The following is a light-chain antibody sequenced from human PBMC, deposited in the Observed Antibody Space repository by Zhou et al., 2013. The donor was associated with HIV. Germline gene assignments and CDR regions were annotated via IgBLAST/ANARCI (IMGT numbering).Light chain of an antibody. Sequence: PGERVTLSCRASQSVSSSYLTWYQQKPGQAPRLLIYDASTRATGIPPRFSGSGSGTEFILTISSLQPEDFAVYHCQQYDNWPPLTFGGGTRVEIK. V-gene: IGKV3-15*01. CDR3: QQYDNWPPLT. J-gene: IGKJ4*01. CDR2: DAS. CDR1: QSVSSSY.